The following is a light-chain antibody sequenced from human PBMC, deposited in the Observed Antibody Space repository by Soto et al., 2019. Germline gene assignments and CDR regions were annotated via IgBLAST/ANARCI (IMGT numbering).Light chain of an antibody. Sequence: QSALTQPASVSGSPGQSITISCTGTSSDVGGYNYVSWYQHHPGNAPKLMIYEVSNRPSGVSNRFSGSKSGNTASLTISGFQAEDETDYYCNSYTSSCTYFLGTGSKVTV. V-gene: IGLV2-14*01. CDR3: NSYTSSCTYF. J-gene: IGLJ1*01. CDR2: EVS. CDR1: SSDVGGYNY.